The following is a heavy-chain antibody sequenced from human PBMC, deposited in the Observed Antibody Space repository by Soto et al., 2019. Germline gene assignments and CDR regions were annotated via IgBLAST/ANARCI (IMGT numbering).Heavy chain of an antibody. V-gene: IGHV3-23*01. Sequence: GGSLRLSCAASKFTFSSHGMSWVRQAPGKGLEWVAGISDSAGRTDYADSVKGRFTTSRDDSKNTLYLQMNSLRSEDTAVYYCARGYNGYASFDFWGQGTLVTVSS. CDR1: KFTFSSHG. CDR3: ARGYNGYASFDF. CDR2: ISDSAGRT. D-gene: IGHD5-12*01. J-gene: IGHJ4*02.